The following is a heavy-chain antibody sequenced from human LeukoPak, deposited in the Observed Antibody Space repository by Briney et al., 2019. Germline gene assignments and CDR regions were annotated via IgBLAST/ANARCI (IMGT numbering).Heavy chain of an antibody. CDR3: ARGGYSYGQYYFDY. J-gene: IGHJ4*01. D-gene: IGHD5-18*01. V-gene: IGHV3-66*01. Sequence: GGSLRLSCAASGFTVSSNYMSWVRQAPGKGLEWVSVIYSGGSTYYADSVKSRFTISRDNSKNTLYLQMNSLRAEDTAVYYCARGGYSYGQYYFDYWGQEPWSPSPQ. CDR1: GFTVSSNY. CDR2: IYSGGST.